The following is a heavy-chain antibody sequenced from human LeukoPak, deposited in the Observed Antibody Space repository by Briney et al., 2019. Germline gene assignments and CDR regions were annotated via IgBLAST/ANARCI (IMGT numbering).Heavy chain of an antibody. CDR2: IIPIFGTA. CDR1: GGTFSSYA. J-gene: IGHJ3*02. D-gene: IGHD5-18*01. Sequence: GASVKVSCKASGGTFSSYAISWVRQAPGQGLEWMGGIIPIFGTANYEQKFQGRVTITAAESTSTAYMELSSLRSEDTAVYYCARSTAMVTRSFDIWGQGTMVTVSS. V-gene: IGHV1-69*13. CDR3: ARSTAMVTRSFDI.